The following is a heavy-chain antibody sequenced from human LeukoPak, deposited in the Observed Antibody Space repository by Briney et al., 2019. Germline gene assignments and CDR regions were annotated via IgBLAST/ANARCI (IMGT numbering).Heavy chain of an antibody. J-gene: IGHJ4*02. Sequence: PGGSLRLSCAASGFTFSSYWMHWVRQVPGKGLVWVSRISTDGTTTSYADSVKGRFTISRDNAKNTLYLQVNSLRAEDTAVYYCAREHRNVGATIDWWGQGTLVTVSS. CDR3: AREHRNVGATIDW. CDR2: ISTDGTTT. D-gene: IGHD1-26*01. CDR1: GFTFSSYW. V-gene: IGHV3-74*01.